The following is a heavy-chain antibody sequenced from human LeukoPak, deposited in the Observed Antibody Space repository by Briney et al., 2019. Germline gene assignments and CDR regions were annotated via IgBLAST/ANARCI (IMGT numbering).Heavy chain of an antibody. J-gene: IGHJ4*02. CDR1: GGSISSSNW. CDR3: ARDTTYYYDSSGYYFDY. V-gene: IGHV4-4*02. CDR2: IYHSGST. Sequence: SGTLSLTCAVSGGSISSSNWWSWVRQPPGKGLEWSGEIYHSGSTNYNPSLKSRVTISVDKSKNQFSLKLSSVTAADTAVYYCARDTTYYYDSSGYYFDYWGQGTMVTVSS. D-gene: IGHD3-22*01.